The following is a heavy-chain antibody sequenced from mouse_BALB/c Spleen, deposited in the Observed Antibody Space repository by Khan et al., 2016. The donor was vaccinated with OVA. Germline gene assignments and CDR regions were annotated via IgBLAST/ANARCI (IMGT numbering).Heavy chain of an antibody. CDR2: IDPFSGGT. D-gene: IGHD2-2*01. V-gene: IGHV1S135*01. CDR1: GYSFTSYY. J-gene: IGHJ3*01. Sequence: VQLQQSGPELMKPGASVKISCKASGYSFTSYYIHWLMQSHGKSLEWIGYIDPFSGGTTYNQKFKGKATLTVDKSSSTAYLHLSNLTSEDSAVYYCTTHGYVAWFTYWGQGTLVTVSA. CDR3: TTHGYVAWFTY.